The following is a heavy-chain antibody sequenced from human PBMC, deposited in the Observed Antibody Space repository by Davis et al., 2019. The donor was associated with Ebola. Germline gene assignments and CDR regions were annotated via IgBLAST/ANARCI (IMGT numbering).Heavy chain of an antibody. CDR3: ARGVLEMATIVGHYFDY. V-gene: IGHV4-31*03. CDR2: IYYSGST. D-gene: IGHD5-24*01. J-gene: IGHJ4*02. Sequence: PSETLSLTCTVSGGSISSGGYYWSWIRQHPGKGLEWIGYIYYSGSTYYNSSLKSRVTISVDTSKNQFSLKLSSVTAADTAVYYCARGVLEMATIVGHYFDYWGQGTLVTASS. CDR1: GGSISSGGYY.